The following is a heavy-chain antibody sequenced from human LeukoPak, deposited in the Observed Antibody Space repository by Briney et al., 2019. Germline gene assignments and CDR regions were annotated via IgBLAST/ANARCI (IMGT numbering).Heavy chain of an antibody. CDR3: AKAEGDYYGMDV. Sequence: GGSLRLSCAASGFTFDDYAMHWVRQAPGKGLEWVSGISWNSGSIGYADSVKGRFTISRDNVKNSLYLQMNSLRGEDTALYYCAKAEGDYYGMDVRGQGTTVTVSS. CDR1: GFTFDDYA. CDR2: ISWNSGSI. V-gene: IGHV3-9*01. J-gene: IGHJ6*02.